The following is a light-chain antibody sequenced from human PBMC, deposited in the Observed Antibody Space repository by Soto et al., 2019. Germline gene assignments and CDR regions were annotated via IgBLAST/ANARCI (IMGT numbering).Light chain of an antibody. CDR2: GAS. CDR3: QQYGRT. J-gene: IGKJ1*01. Sequence: EIVVTQSPGTLSLSLGERATLSCRASQSISSSYLAWYQQKPGQAPRLLIYGASSRATGIPDRFSGSGSGTDFTLTISRLEPEDFAVYYCQQYGRTFGQGTKVDIK. CDR1: QSISSSY. V-gene: IGKV3-20*01.